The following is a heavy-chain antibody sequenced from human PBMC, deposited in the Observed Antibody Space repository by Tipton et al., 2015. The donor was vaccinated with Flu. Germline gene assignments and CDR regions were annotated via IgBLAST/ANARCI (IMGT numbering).Heavy chain of an antibody. V-gene: IGHV4-59*08. CDR2: IYYSGST. CDR1: GGSISSYY. Sequence: GLVKPSETLSLTCTVSGGSISSYYWSWIRQPPGKGLEWIGYIYYSGSTNYNPSLKSRVTISVDTSKNQFSLKLSSVTAADTAVYYCARLARGHTVTTARDAFDIWGQGTMVTVSS. CDR3: ARLARGHTVTTARDAFDI. D-gene: IGHD4-11*01. J-gene: IGHJ3*02.